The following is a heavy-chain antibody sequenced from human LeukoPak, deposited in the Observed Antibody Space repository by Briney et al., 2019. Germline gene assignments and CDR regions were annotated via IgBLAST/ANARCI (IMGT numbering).Heavy chain of an antibody. Sequence: SETLSLTCTVSGGSVSSGSYYWGWIRQPPGNGLEWIGNIYYSGSTYYNPSLKSRVTISVETSKNQFSLKLSSVTAADTAVYYCTRGSIAYYYMDVWGKGTTVTISS. CDR2: IYYSGST. CDR3: TRGSIAYYYMDV. J-gene: IGHJ6*03. V-gene: IGHV4-39*07. CDR1: GGSVSSGSYY. D-gene: IGHD3-22*01.